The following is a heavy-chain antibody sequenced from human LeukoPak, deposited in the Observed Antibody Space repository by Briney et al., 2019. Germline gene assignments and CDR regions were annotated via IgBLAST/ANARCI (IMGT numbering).Heavy chain of an antibody. D-gene: IGHD2-21*02. CDR2: INPSGGST. Sequence: ASVKVSCKASGGTFSSYAISWARQAPGQGLEWMGIINPSGGSTSYAQKFQGRVTMTRDTSTSTVYMELSSLRSEDTAVYYCARELAYCGGDCYSLYYYYGMDVWGQGTTVTVSS. V-gene: IGHV1-46*01. CDR1: GGTFSSYA. CDR3: ARELAYCGGDCYSLYYYYGMDV. J-gene: IGHJ6*02.